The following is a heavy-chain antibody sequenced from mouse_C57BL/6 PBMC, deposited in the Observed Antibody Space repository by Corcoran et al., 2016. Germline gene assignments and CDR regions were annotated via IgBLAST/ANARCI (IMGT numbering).Heavy chain of an antibody. D-gene: IGHD2-5*01. J-gene: IGHJ4*01. CDR2: ISYDGSN. V-gene: IGHV3-6*01. CDR1: GYSITSGYY. Sequence: DVQLQESGPGLVKPSQSLSLTCSVTGYSITSGYYWNWIRQFQGNKLEWMGYISYDGSNNYNPSLKNRISITRDTSKNQFFLKLNSVTTEDTATYYCARDGYSNYLYYAMDYWGQGTSVTVSS. CDR3: ARDGYSNYLYYAMDY.